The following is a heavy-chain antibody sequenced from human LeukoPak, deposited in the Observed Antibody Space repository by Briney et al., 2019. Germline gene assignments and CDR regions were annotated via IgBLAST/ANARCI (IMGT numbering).Heavy chain of an antibody. Sequence: PGGSLRLSCSASGFTFSSYAMHWVRQAPGKGLEYVSAISSNGGSTYYADSVKGRFTISRDNSKNTLYLQMSSLRAEDTAVYYCVKMIARDGYKYTPRDYWGQGTLVTVSS. J-gene: IGHJ4*02. CDR3: VKMIARDGYKYTPRDY. CDR1: GFTFSSYA. CDR2: ISSNGGST. D-gene: IGHD5-24*01. V-gene: IGHV3-64D*06.